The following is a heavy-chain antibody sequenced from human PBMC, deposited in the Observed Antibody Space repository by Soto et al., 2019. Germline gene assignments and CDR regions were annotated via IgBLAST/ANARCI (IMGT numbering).Heavy chain of an antibody. D-gene: IGHD3-10*01. Sequence: PSETLSLTCTVSGCSISSGDYYWNWIRQPPGKGLEWIGHIYYSGSTYYKPSLKSRVTISLDTSKNQFSLKLSSVTAADTAVYYCAGQPSAGSYYDLGSYYYYYGMDVWGQGTTVTVSS. V-gene: IGHV4-30-4*01. CDR1: GCSISSGDYY. CDR3: AGQPSAGSYYDLGSYYYYYGMDV. CDR2: IYYSGST. J-gene: IGHJ6*02.